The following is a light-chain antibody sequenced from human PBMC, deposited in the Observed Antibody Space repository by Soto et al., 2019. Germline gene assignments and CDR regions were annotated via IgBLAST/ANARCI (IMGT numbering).Light chain of an antibody. V-gene: IGLV2-11*01. CDR2: DVS. Sequence: QSALNQPRSVSGSPGQSVTISCTGTSSDVGGYNYVSWYQQHPGKAPKVMIYDVSKRPSGVPDRFSGSKSGNTASLAISGLQAEDEADYYCCSYAGSPYVFGTGTKVTVL. CDR1: SSDVGGYNY. J-gene: IGLJ1*01. CDR3: CSYAGSPYV.